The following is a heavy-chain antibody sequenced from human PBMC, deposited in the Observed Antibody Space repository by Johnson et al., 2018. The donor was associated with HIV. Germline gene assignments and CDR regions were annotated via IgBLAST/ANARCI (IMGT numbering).Heavy chain of an antibody. CDR2: ISYDGSNK. D-gene: IGHD1-26*01. CDR3: ARGRASWELYDAFEI. J-gene: IGHJ3*02. Sequence: VQLVESGGGVVQPGGSLRLSCAASGFTFSSNAIHWVRQAPGKGLEWVAVISYDGSNKYYADSVKGRFTISRDNSKNTLYLQMNSLRAEDTAVYYCARGRASWELYDAFEIWGQGTMVIVSS. V-gene: IGHV3-30*19. CDR1: GFTFSSNA.